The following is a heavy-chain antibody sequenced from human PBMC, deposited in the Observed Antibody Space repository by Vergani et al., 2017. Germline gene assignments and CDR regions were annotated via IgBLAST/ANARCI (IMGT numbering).Heavy chain of an antibody. D-gene: IGHD2-15*01. Sequence: QVQLVESGGGVVQPGRSLRLSCAASGFTFSSYGMHWVRQAPGKGLEWVAVISYDGSNKYYADSVKGRFTISRDNSKNTLYLQMNSLRAEDTAVYYCAKDPRSGPYDYYYYMDVWGKGP. J-gene: IGHJ6*03. V-gene: IGHV3-30*18. CDR3: AKDPRSGPYDYYYYMDV. CDR2: ISYDGSNK. CDR1: GFTFSSYG.